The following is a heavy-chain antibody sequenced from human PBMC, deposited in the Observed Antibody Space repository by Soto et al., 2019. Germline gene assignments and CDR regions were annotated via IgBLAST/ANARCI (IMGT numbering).Heavy chain of an antibody. J-gene: IGHJ4*02. CDR1: GFAFSDPY. V-gene: IGHV3-11*01. CDR3: ACGGASVTPPFDY. D-gene: IGHD4-17*01. Sequence: QVQLVESGGGLVKPGGSLRLSCAASGFAFSDPYMSWIRQAPGKGLEWISYISSSGSTIYYADSVKGRLTIARDKAKKSPYLQMDSLTSDDTAVYYCACGGASVTPPFDYWGQGTQVTVSS. CDR2: ISSSGSTI.